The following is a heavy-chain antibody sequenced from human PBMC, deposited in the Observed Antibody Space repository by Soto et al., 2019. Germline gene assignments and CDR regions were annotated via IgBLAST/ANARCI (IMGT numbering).Heavy chain of an antibody. CDR3: ARRGFMGATTIDY. J-gene: IGHJ4*02. V-gene: IGHV4-34*01. D-gene: IGHD1-26*01. CDR2: INHSGST. CDR1: GGSFSVYY. Sequence: SETLSLTCAVYGGSFSVYYWSWIRQPPGKGLEWIGEINHSGSTNYNPSFKSRVTISVDTSKNQFSLKLSSVTAADTAVYYCARRGFMGATTIDYWGQGSLVTVS.